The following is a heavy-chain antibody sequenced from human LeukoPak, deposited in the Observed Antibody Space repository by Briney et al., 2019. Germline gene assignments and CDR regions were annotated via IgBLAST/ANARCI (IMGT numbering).Heavy chain of an antibody. CDR2: ISSSSSYI. J-gene: IGHJ4*02. Sequence: GGPLRLSCAASGFTFSSYTMNWVRQAPGKGLEWVSSISSSSSYIYYADSVKGRFTISRDNAKNSLYLQMNSLRAEDTAVYYCARGRRRIAAPGATPPAPYFDFWGQGTLVTVSS. CDR3: ARGRRRIAAPGATPPAPYFDF. D-gene: IGHD6-13*01. CDR1: GFTFSSYT. V-gene: IGHV3-21*01.